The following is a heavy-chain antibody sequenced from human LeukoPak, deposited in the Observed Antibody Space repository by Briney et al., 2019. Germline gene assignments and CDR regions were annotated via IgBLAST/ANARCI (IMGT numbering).Heavy chain of an antibody. CDR2: IYYTGSN. V-gene: IGHV4-59*01. D-gene: IGHD5-24*01. J-gene: IGHJ2*01. CDR3: ARWGLDGYNDCWYFDV. CDR1: GGSLSSYY. Sequence: SETLSLTCTVSGGSLSSYYWSWIRQPPGKGLEWIGYIYYTGSNKYNPSLKSRVTISVDTSKNQFSLKLRSVTAADTAVYYCARWGLDGYNDCWYFDVWGRGTLVIVSS.